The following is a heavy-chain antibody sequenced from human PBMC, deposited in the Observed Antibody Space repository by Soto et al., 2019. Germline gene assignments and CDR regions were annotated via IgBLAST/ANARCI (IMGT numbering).Heavy chain of an antibody. CDR3: ARDPVPSDAGPVRYPADI. Sequence: QVRLVQSGAEVKKPGASVTVSCRASGYTFTTYYLHWVRQAPGQGLEWMGIINPNGGSTTYSQHFQGRITMTRDTSANTVYMELSGLTSEDTAVYFCARDPVPSDAGPVRYPADIWGHVTLVTISS. CDR2: INPNGGST. CDR1: GYTFTTYY. D-gene: IGHD2-2*02. V-gene: IGHV1-46*01. J-gene: IGHJ3*02.